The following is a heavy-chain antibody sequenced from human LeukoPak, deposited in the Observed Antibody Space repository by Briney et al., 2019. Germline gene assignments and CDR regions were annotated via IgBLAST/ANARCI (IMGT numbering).Heavy chain of an antibody. CDR3: VKDSIERNGVYDAFDV. Sequence: PPGGSLRLSCVASGFTFTDFAMNWVRQVPGKGPEWVSHIGGGGVDREYEESVKGRFTVSRDNSRNSLYLQMNSLRGEDTAIYYCVKDSIERNGVYDAFDVWGQGTKVTVAS. V-gene: IGHV3-23*01. J-gene: IGHJ3*01. D-gene: IGHD2-8*01. CDR2: IGGGGVDR. CDR1: GFTFTDFA.